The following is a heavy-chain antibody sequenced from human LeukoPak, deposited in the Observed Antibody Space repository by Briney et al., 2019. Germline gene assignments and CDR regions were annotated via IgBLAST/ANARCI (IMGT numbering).Heavy chain of an antibody. CDR2: IIPILGIA. CDR3: AKGVNSGWLADGYYGMDV. J-gene: IGHJ6*02. CDR1: GGTFSSYT. D-gene: IGHD6-19*01. V-gene: IGHV1-69*02. Sequence: GASVKVSCKASGGTFSSYTISWVRQAPGQGLEWMGRIIPILGIANYAQKFQGRVTITADKSTSTAYMELSSLRSEDTAVYYCAKGVNSGWLADGYYGMDVWGRGTTVTVSS.